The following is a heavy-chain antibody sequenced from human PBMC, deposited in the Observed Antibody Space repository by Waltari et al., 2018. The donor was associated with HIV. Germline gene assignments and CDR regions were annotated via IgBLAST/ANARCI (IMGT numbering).Heavy chain of an antibody. CDR2: ISGGGHST. D-gene: IGHD3-9*01. J-gene: IGHJ4*02. V-gene: IGHV3-64D*06. CDR3: AKGNYDVLTGYYGPSFEY. Sequence: EVPLVESGGTLVQPGGSLSLACSASRFILSSSALPWVRQTPGKGLEYFSAISGGGHSTYYAGSLKGRFTITRDNSKNTVWLQMRSLRAEDTAVYYCAKGNYDVLTGYYGPSFEYWGQGTLVTVSS. CDR1: RFILSSSA.